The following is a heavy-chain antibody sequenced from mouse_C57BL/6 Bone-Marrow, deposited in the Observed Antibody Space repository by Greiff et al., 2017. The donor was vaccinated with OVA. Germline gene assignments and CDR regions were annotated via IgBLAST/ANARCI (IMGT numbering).Heavy chain of an antibody. CDR1: GYTFTDYE. CDR3: ARGATVVFDY. Sequence: QVQLQQSGAELVRPGASVTLSCKASGYTFTDYEMHWVKQTPVHGLEWIGAIDPETGGTAYNQKFKGKAILTADKSSSTAYMELSSLTSEDSAVYFCARGATVVFDYWGQGTTLTVSS. CDR2: IDPETGGT. J-gene: IGHJ2*01. D-gene: IGHD1-1*01. V-gene: IGHV1-15*01.